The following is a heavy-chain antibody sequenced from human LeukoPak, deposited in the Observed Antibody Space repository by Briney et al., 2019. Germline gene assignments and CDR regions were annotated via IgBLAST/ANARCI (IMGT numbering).Heavy chain of an antibody. Sequence: GGSLRLSCAASGFTFSTYAMHWVRQVPGKGLEWVAVISYDDSNEYYADSVKGRFSISRDNSMNTLYLQMNNLRAEDTGVYYCAKEVEEGPSSNWNDGGVYFDYWGQGTLVTVSS. CDR1: GFTFSTYA. J-gene: IGHJ4*02. V-gene: IGHV3-30-3*01. D-gene: IGHD1-20*01. CDR3: AKEVEEGPSSNWNDGGVYFDY. CDR2: ISYDDSNE.